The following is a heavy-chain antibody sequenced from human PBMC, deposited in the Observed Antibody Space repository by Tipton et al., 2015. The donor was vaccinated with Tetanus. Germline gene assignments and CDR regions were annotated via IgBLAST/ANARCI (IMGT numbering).Heavy chain of an antibody. D-gene: IGHD6-13*01. CDR1: GGSISSYY. J-gene: IGHJ5*02. V-gene: IGHV4-59*01. CDR3: ARATGIAAGVRWFDP. CDR2: IYYSRST. Sequence: TLSLTCTVSGGSISSYYWSWIRQPPGKGLEWIGYIYYSRSTNYNPSLKSRVTISVDTSKNQFSLKLSSVTAADTAVYYCARATGIAAGVRWFDPWGQGTLVTVSS.